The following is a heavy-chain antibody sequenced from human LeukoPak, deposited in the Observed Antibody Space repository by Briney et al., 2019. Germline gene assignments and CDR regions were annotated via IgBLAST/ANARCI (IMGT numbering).Heavy chain of an antibody. D-gene: IGHD3-9*01. CDR2: INSNTGNP. J-gene: IGHJ5*02. V-gene: IGHV7-4-1*02. Sequence: ASVKVSCKASGYSFTSYTINWVRQAPGQGLEWMGWINSNTGNPTYAQGFTGRFVFSLDTSVSTAYLQISSRKAEDTAVYYCARERSGSYYDILTGYYSSFDPWGQGTLVTVSS. CDR1: GYSFTSYT. CDR3: ARERSGSYYDILTGYYSSFDP.